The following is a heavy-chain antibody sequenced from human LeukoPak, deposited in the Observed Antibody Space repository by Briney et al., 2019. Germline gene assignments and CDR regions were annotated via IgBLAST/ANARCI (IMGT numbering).Heavy chain of an antibody. J-gene: IGHJ3*01. Sequence: PGGSLRLSCAAAGFSFTNYNMNWVRQAPGKGLEWVSYISSSSSTIYYADSVKGRFTISRDNAKNSLYLQMNSLRAEDTAVYYCARDHHRRLYDSQARDTFDFWGQGTMVTVSS. V-gene: IGHV3-48*01. CDR3: ARDHHRRLYDSQARDTFDF. CDR1: GFSFTNYN. CDR2: ISSSSSTI. D-gene: IGHD3-22*01.